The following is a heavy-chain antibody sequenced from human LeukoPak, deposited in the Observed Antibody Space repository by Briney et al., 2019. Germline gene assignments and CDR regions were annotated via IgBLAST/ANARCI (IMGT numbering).Heavy chain of an antibody. Sequence: ASVKVSCKTSGYTFTSYYIHWVRQAPGQGLEWMGLIDPSGGSTSYAQNFQGRVTMTRDTSTSTVYMELSSLRSEDTAVYYCARAQSGSYLGNRFDPWGQGTLVTVSS. D-gene: IGHD1-26*01. CDR2: IDPSGGST. CDR1: GYTFTSYY. CDR3: ARAQSGSYLGNRFDP. J-gene: IGHJ5*02. V-gene: IGHV1-46*01.